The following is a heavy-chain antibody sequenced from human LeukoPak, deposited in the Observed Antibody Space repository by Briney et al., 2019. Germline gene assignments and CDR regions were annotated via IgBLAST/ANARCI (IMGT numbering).Heavy chain of an antibody. CDR3: ARSDYHNSGSHTVFDAFDI. CDR2: IYHSGNT. Sequence: SETLSLTCAVSGGSISSNNWWGWVRQPPGKGLEWIGEIYHSGNTNYNPSLKSQVTISVDKSKNQFSLKLSFVTAADTAMYYCARSDYHNSGSHTVFDAFDIWGQGTRVTVSS. J-gene: IGHJ3*02. D-gene: IGHD3-10*01. V-gene: IGHV4-4*02. CDR1: GGSISSNNW.